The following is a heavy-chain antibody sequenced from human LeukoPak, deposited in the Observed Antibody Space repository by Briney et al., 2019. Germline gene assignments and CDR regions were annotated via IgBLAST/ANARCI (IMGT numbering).Heavy chain of an antibody. D-gene: IGHD3-9*01. V-gene: IGHV3-23*01. Sequence: GGSVRVSCPASGFTFSSYALSWVRQAPGKGLEWVSAISGSGGSTYYADSVQGRFTISRDNAKNSLYLQMNSLRAEYTAVYYCARVLAGYYYYYMDVWGKGTTVTVSS. CDR1: GFTFSSYA. CDR2: ISGSGGST. J-gene: IGHJ6*03. CDR3: ARVLAGYYYYYMDV.